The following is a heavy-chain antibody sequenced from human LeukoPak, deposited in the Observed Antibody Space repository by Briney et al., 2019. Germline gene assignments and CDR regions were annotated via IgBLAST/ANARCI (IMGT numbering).Heavy chain of an antibody. J-gene: IGHJ4*02. V-gene: IGHV3-23*01. CDR3: AKVGVLLWFGESLHFDY. D-gene: IGHD3-10*01. Sequence: GGSLRLSCAASGFTFSSYAMSWVRQAPGKGLEWVSAISGSGGSTYYADSVKGRFTISRDNSKNTLYLQMSSLRAEDTAVYYCAKVGVLLWFGESLHFDYWGQGTLVTVPS. CDR2: ISGSGGST. CDR1: GFTFSSYA.